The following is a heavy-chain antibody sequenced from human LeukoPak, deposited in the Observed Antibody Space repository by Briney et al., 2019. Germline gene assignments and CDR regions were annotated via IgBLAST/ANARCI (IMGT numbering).Heavy chain of an antibody. Sequence: SETLSLTCTVSGGSVSSGSYYWSWIRQPPGKGLEWIGYIYYSGSTNYNPSLKSRVTISVDTSKNQFSLKLSSVTAADTAVCYCARGGFVDTAMGLDYWGQGTLVTVSS. V-gene: IGHV4-61*01. D-gene: IGHD5-18*01. CDR1: GGSVSSGSYY. CDR2: IYYSGST. CDR3: ARGGFVDTAMGLDY. J-gene: IGHJ4*02.